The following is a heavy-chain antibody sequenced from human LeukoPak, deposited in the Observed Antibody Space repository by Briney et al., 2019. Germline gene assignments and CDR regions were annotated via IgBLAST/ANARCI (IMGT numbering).Heavy chain of an antibody. CDR3: ARDPGAAVFDY. V-gene: IGHV1-2*02. J-gene: IGHJ4*02. Sequence: ASVKVSCKASGYTFTGYYMHWVRQAPGQGLEWMGWINPNTGDTNYAQTFQGRVTMTRDTSISTVYMELSRLISDDPAVYYCARDPGAAVFDYWGQGTLVIVSS. CDR1: GYTFTGYY. D-gene: IGHD2-15*01. CDR2: INPNTGDT.